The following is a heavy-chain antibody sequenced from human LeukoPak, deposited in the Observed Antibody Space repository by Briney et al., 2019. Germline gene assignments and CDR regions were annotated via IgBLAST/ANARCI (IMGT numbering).Heavy chain of an antibody. Sequence: PGGSLRLSCAASGFTFSDYYMSWIRQAPGKGLEWVSYISSSGSTIYYADSVKGRFTISRDNAKNSLYLQMNSLRSDDTAVYYCARVWEEQWLVPAAIDYWGQGTLVTVSS. CDR2: ISSSGSTI. CDR1: GFTFSDYY. CDR3: ARVWEEQWLVPAAIDY. J-gene: IGHJ4*02. V-gene: IGHV3-11*01. D-gene: IGHD6-19*01.